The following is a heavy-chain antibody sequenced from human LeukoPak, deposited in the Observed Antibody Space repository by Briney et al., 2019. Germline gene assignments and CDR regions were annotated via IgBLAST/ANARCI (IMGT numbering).Heavy chain of an antibody. CDR3: AGIGHEDYYFDY. V-gene: IGHV4-59*01. J-gene: IGHJ4*02. CDR2: IYYSGST. CDR1: GGSISSYY. Sequence: SETLSLTCTVSGGSISSYYWSWIRQPPGKGLEWIGYIYYSGSTNYNPSLKSRVTISVDTSKNQFSLKLSSVTAADTAVYYCAGIGHEDYYFDYWGQGTLVTVSS.